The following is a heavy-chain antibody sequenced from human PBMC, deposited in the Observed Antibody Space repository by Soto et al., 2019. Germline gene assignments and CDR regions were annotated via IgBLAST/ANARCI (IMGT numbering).Heavy chain of an antibody. D-gene: IGHD1-26*01. J-gene: IGHJ4*02. CDR3: ARVGGLVGATPHDY. Sequence: SEXLCLTCTGSGGSISRYYLSGIRQPPGKGLEWIWYIYYRGSTNYNPSLKSRVTISLDTSKNQFSLKLSSVTAADTAVYYCARVGGLVGATPHDYWGQGPLVTV. CDR1: GGSISRYY. CDR2: IYYRGST. V-gene: IGHV4-59*12.